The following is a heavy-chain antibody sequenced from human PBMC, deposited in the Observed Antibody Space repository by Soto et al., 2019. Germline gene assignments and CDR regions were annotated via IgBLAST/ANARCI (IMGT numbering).Heavy chain of an antibody. D-gene: IGHD3-3*01. CDR2: IIPIFGTA. V-gene: IGHV1-69*06. CDR1: GGTFSSYA. CDR3: ARSPWSAPPSLIFDY. J-gene: IGHJ4*02. Sequence: SVKVSCKASGGTFSSYAISWVRQAPGQGLEWMGGIIPIFGTANYAQKFQGRVTITADKSTSTAYMELSSLRSEDTAVYYCARSPWSAPPSLIFDYWGQGTLVTVS.